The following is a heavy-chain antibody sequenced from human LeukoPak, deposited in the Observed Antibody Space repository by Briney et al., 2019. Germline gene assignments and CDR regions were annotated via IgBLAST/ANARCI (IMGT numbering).Heavy chain of an antibody. CDR3: ARDGGWDAFDI. J-gene: IGHJ3*02. Sequence: GGSLRLSCAASGFTFSSYEMNWVRQAPGKGLEWVSYISSSGSTIYYTDSVKGRFTISRDNAKNSLYLQMNSLRAEDTAVYYCARDGGWDAFDIWGQGTMVAVSS. CDR1: GFTFSSYE. D-gene: IGHD6-19*01. V-gene: IGHV3-48*03. CDR2: ISSSGSTI.